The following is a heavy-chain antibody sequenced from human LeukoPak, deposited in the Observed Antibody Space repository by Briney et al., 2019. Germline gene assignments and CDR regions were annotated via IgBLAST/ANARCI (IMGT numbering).Heavy chain of an antibody. V-gene: IGHV1-8*01. CDR2: MNPDSGNT. D-gene: IGHD1-1*01. Sequence: ASVKVSCRASGYTFTSHDINWVRLATGQGLEWMGWMNPDSGNTGFAQKFQGRVTMGRDTSINTAYMELHSLTSEDTAVYYCARGYSPTIRTTGNDYWGQGTLVTVSS. CDR3: ARGYSPTIRTTGNDY. CDR1: GYTFTSHD. J-gene: IGHJ4*02.